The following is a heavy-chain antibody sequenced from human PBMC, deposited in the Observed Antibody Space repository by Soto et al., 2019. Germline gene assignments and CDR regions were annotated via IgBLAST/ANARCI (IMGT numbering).Heavy chain of an antibody. CDR2: IYYTGST. Sequence: GKWLEWIGNIYYTGSTSYNPSLKSRVTRSVDTSKNHFSLNLTALTAADPAVYYCARGPIFFFFFQAEDGIRYYVPVSAFLLNRSSDL. J-gene: IGHJ2*01. D-gene: IGHD3-9*01. CDR3: ARGPIFFFFFQAEDGIRYYVPVSAFLLNRSSDL. V-gene: IGHV4-39*02.